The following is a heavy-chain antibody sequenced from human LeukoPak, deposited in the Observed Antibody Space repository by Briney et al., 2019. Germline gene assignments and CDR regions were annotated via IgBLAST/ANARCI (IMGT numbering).Heavy chain of an antibody. CDR2: INPNSGGT. CDR3: ARDILDSSGYYYASP. CDR1: GYTFTGYY. D-gene: IGHD3-22*01. Sequence: ASVKVSCKASGYTFTGYYMHWVRQAPGQGLEWMGWINPNSGGTNYAQKFQGRVTMTRDTSISTAYMELGRLRSDDTAVYYCARDILDSSGYYYASPWGQGTLVTVSS. J-gene: IGHJ5*02. V-gene: IGHV1-2*02.